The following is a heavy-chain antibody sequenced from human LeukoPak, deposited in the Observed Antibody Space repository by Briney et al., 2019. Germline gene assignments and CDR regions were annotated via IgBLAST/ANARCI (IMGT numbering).Heavy chain of an antibody. D-gene: IGHD6-13*01. CDR3: ARDARIAAAYQPVGEDYMDV. Sequence: ASVTVSCTASGYTFTSYDINWVRQAPGQGLEWMGWMNPNSGNTGYAQKFQGRVTMTRNTSISTAYMELSSLRSEDTAVYYCARDARIAAAYQPVGEDYMDVWGKGTTVTVSS. V-gene: IGHV1-8*01. J-gene: IGHJ6*03. CDR2: MNPNSGNT. CDR1: GYTFTSYD.